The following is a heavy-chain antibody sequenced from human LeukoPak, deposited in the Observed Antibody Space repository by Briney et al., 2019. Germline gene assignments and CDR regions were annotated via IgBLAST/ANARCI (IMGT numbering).Heavy chain of an antibody. CDR1: GGSTSSSSYF. Sequence: SETLSLTCTVSGGSTSSSSYFWGWIRLPPGKGLEWIGSFSYRGSTYYNPSLKSRVTISVDTSQNQFSLRLSSVTAADTAVYYCAAYCSSTSWGYFEYWGQGTLVTVS. D-gene: IGHD2-2*01. CDR2: FSYRGST. J-gene: IGHJ4*02. V-gene: IGHV4-39*01. CDR3: AAYCSSTSWGYFEY.